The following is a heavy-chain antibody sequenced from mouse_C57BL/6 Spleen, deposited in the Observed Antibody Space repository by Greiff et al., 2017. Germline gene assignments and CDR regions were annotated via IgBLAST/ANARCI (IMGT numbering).Heavy chain of an antibody. V-gene: IGHV1-69*01. J-gene: IGHJ2*01. CDR3: ARAHYGKKGYYFDY. CDR1: GYTFTSYW. Sequence: QVQLQQPGAELVMPGASVKLSCKASGYTFTSYWMHWVKQRPGQGLEWIGEIDPSDSYTNYNQKFKGKSTLTVDKSSRTAYMQLRSLTSEDSAVYYCARAHYGKKGYYFDYWGQGTTLTVSS. CDR2: IDPSDSYT. D-gene: IGHD2-1*01.